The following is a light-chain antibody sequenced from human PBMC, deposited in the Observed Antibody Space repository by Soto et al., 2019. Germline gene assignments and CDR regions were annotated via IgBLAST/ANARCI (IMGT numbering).Light chain of an antibody. Sequence: ELVLTQSPATVSFSPVGISTLSCRASQSVSSYLAWYQQKPGQAPRLLIYGASSRATGIPDRFSGSGSGTDFTLTISRLEPEDFAAYYCQQYGTSPITFGQGTRLE. J-gene: IGKJ5*01. V-gene: IGKV3-20*01. CDR2: GAS. CDR3: QQYGTSPIT. CDR1: QSVSSY.